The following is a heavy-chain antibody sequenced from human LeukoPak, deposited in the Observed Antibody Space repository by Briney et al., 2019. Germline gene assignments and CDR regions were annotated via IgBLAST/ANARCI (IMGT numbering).Heavy chain of an antibody. Sequence: PGGSLRLSCATSVFTFRSHWMHWVRQAPGKGLVWVSRIIGDGNSISYADSVKGRFTISRDNAKNTLYLQMNSLRVEDTAVYYCARGHVTGSDRHWDYWGQGVLVTVSS. CDR3: ARGHVTGSDRHWDY. CDR1: VFTFRSHW. V-gene: IGHV3-74*01. D-gene: IGHD3-9*01. J-gene: IGHJ4*02. CDR2: IIGDGNSI.